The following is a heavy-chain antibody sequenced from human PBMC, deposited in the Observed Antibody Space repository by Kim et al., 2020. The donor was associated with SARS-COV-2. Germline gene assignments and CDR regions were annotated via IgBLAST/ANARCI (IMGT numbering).Heavy chain of an antibody. D-gene: IGHD2-15*01. J-gene: IGHJ5*02. CDR3: ARAQARGRWNWFDP. CDR2: INHSGST. CDR1: GGSFSGYY. V-gene: IGHV4-34*01. Sequence: SETLSLTCAVYGGSFSGYYWSWIRQPPGKGLEWIGEINHSGSTNYNPSLKSRVTISVDTSKNQFSLKLSSVTAADTAVYYCARAQARGRWNWFDPWGQGTLVTVSS.